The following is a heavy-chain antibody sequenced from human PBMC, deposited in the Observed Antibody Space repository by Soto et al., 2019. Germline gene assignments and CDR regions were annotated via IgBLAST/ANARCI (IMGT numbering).Heavy chain of an antibody. Sequence: GGSLRLSCAASGFTFSSFSMSWVRQAPGKGLEWVSYITSSSITIYYADSVKGRFTISRDNAKNSLYLQMNSLRDEDTAVYYCARSVEGHFDYWGQGTVVTVSS. CDR3: ARSVEGHFDY. D-gene: IGHD6-19*01. CDR1: GFTFSSFS. J-gene: IGHJ4*02. V-gene: IGHV3-48*02. CDR2: ITSSSITI.